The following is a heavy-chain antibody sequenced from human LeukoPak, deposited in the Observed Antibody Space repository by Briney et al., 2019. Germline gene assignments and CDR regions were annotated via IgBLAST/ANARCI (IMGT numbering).Heavy chain of an antibody. D-gene: IGHD1-26*01. J-gene: IGHJ4*02. CDR1: GFTFTSYS. Sequence: GSLRLSCAASGFTFTSYSMNWVRQAPGKGLEWVSTISGGGGGSTYYADSVKGRFTISRDNSKNTLYLQVNSLRAEDTAVYYCAKGGKWDVTPFDYWGQGTLVTVSS. V-gene: IGHV3-23*01. CDR3: AKGGKWDVTPFDY. CDR2: ISGGGGGST.